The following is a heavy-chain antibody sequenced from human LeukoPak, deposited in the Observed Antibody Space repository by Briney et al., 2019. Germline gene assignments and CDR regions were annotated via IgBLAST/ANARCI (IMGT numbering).Heavy chain of an antibody. CDR1: GGSISSYY. CDR3: ARDYGSGKGTDV. D-gene: IGHD3-10*01. J-gene: IGHJ6*04. Sequence: PSETLSLTCTVSGGSISSYYWSWIRQPPGKGLEWIGYIYYSGSTNYNPSLKSRVTISVDTSKNQFSLKLSSVTAADTAVYYCARDYGSGKGTDVWGKGTTVTVSS. CDR2: IYYSGST. V-gene: IGHV4-59*01.